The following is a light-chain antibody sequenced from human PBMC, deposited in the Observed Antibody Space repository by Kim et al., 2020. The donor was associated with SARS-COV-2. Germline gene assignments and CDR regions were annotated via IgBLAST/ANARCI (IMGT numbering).Light chain of an antibody. CDR1: SSDIGAYKY. CDR2: DVS. V-gene: IGLV2-11*01. CDR3: SSYAGTNTFDGTNTFAVV. Sequence: QSALTQPRSVSGSPGQSVTISCTGTSSDIGAYKYVSWYQQHPGKAPKLIIYDVSIRPSGVPHHFSGSKSGNTASLTISGLQAGDEADYYCSSYAGTNTFDGTNTFAVVFGGGTQLTVL. J-gene: IGLJ2*01.